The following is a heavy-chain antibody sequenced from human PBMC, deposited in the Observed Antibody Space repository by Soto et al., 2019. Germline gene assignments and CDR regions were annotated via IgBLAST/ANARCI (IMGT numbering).Heavy chain of an antibody. CDR2: INPSGGST. V-gene: IGHV1-46*01. D-gene: IGHD1-26*01. CDR3: GTSIMGGTNY. Sequence: ASVKVSCKASGYTFTSYYMHWVRQAPGQGLEWMGIINPSGGSTSYAQKFQGRVTMTRDTSTSTVYMELSSLTSEDTAVYFCGTSIMGGTNYWGQGALVTVSS. J-gene: IGHJ4*02. CDR1: GYTFTSYY.